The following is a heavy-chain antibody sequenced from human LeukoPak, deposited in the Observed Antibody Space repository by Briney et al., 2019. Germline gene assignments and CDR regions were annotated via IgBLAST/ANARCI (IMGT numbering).Heavy chain of an antibody. CDR1: GGSISSISYY. V-gene: IGHV4-39*01. D-gene: IGHD3-10*01. CDR3: ARLGPGVVLWFGASSPYYFDY. J-gene: IGHJ4*02. CDR2: IYYSGST. Sequence: PSETLSLTCTVSGGSISSISYYWGWIRHPPGKGLEWIGSIYYSGSTYYNPSLKSRVTISVDTSKNQFSLKLSSVTAADTAVYYCARLGPGVVLWFGASSPYYFDYWGQGTLVTVSS.